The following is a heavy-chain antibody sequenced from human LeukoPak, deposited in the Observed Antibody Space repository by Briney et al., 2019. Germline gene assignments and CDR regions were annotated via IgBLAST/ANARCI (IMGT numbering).Heavy chain of an antibody. CDR1: GYTFTSYG. D-gene: IGHD3-22*01. Sequence: GASVTVSCTASGYTFTSYGISWVRQAPGQGLEWMGWISAYNGNTNYAQKLQGRVTMTTDTSTSTAYMELRSLRSDDTAVYYCARVRYYYDSSGYYQGGYFDYWGQGTLVSVSS. V-gene: IGHV1-18*01. CDR2: ISAYNGNT. J-gene: IGHJ4*02. CDR3: ARVRYYYDSSGYYQGGYFDY.